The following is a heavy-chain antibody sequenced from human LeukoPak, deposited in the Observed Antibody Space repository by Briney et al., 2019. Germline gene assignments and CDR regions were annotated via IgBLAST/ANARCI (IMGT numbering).Heavy chain of an antibody. CDR3: ARDLSASWYSLAY. V-gene: IGHV3-73*01. Sequence: GGSLKLSCAASGFIFSGSAMHWVRQASGKGLEWVGRIRNKADNYATVYAPSVQGRFIISRDNAENALYLQMNGLRAEDTAVYYCARDLSASWYSLAYWGRGTPVTVSS. CDR1: GFIFSGSA. D-gene: IGHD6-13*01. CDR2: IRNKADNYAT. J-gene: IGHJ4*02.